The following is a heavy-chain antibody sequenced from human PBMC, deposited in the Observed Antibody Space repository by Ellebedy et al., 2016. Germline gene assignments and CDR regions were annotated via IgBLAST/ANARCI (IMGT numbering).Heavy chain of an antibody. Sequence: SETLSLXCTVSGGSISSSSYYWGWIRQPPGKGLEWIGSIYYSGSTYYNPSLKSRVTISVDTSKNQFSLKLSSVTAADTAVYYCARDIQSLVTASSAFDIWGQGTMVTVSS. CDR1: GGSISSSSYY. V-gene: IGHV4-39*07. CDR3: ARDIQSLVTASSAFDI. D-gene: IGHD2-21*02. CDR2: IYYSGST. J-gene: IGHJ3*02.